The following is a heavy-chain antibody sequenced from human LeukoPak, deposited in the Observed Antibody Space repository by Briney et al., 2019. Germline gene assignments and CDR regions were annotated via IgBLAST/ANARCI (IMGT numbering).Heavy chain of an antibody. CDR3: AKSSDRNGYYCVHY. CDR2: ISWDSGAM. V-gene: IGHV3-9*01. Sequence: GGSLRLSCAASGFTFSSYWMSWVRQAPGKGLEWVAGISWDSGAMGYADSVNGRFTISRDNAKNSLYLQMNSLRAEDTAFYYCAKSSDRNGYYCVHYWGQGTLVTVSS. CDR1: GFTFSSYW. J-gene: IGHJ4*02. D-gene: IGHD3-22*01.